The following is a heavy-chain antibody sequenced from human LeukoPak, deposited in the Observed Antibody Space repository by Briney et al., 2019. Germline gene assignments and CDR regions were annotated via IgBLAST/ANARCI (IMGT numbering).Heavy chain of an antibody. CDR3: ARGSHPDYDSSGYYYCY. V-gene: IGHV4-34*01. Sequence: SETLSLTCAVYGGSFSGYYWSWIRQPPGKGLEWIGEINHSGSTNYNPSLKSRVTISVDTSKNQFSLKLSSVTAADTAVYYCARGSHPDYDSSGYYYCYWGQGTLVTVSS. D-gene: IGHD3-22*01. CDR2: INHSGST. CDR1: GGSFSGYY. J-gene: IGHJ4*02.